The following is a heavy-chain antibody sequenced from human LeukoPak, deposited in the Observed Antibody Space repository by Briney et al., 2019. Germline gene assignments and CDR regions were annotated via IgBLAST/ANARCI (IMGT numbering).Heavy chain of an antibody. CDR3: ASQQIAVAAQLRSPNYYFDY. J-gene: IGHJ4*02. CDR2: INRSGST. Sequence: SETMCLTCAVYVGTFSGYYCRWIRHPPWKGLEWIGVINRSGSTNYNPSLKSRVTISVDTSKNQFSLKLSSVTAADTAVYYCASQQIAVAAQLRSPNYYFDYWGQGTLVTVSS. CDR1: VGTFSGYY. D-gene: IGHD6-19*01. V-gene: IGHV4-34*01.